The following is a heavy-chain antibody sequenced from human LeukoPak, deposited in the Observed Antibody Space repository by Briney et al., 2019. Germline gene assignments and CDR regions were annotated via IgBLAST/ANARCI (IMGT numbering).Heavy chain of an antibody. CDR1: GFTFSNYG. Sequence: PGGSLRLSCAASGFTFSNYGMHWVRQAPGKGLEWVAVISADAGTKNYADSVVGRFTISRDNSKNTLFLQMNSLRTEDTAVYYCASGPTYDYWGQGTLVTVSS. CDR3: ASGPTYDY. CDR2: ISADAGTK. V-gene: IGHV3-30*03. J-gene: IGHJ4*01.